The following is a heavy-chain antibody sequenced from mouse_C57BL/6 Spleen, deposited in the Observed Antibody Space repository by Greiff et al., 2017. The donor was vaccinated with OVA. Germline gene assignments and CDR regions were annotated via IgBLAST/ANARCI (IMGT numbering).Heavy chain of an antibody. V-gene: IGHV1-61*01. Sequence: QVQLQQPGAELVRPGSSVKLSCKASGYTFTSYWMDWVKQRPGQGLEWIGNIYPSDSETHYNQKFKDKATLTVAKSSSTAYMQLSSLTSEDSAVYYCARGRLIDYDVDYWGQGTTLTVSS. D-gene: IGHD2-4*01. J-gene: IGHJ2*01. CDR2: IYPSDSET. CDR3: ARGRLIDYDVDY. CDR1: GYTFTSYW.